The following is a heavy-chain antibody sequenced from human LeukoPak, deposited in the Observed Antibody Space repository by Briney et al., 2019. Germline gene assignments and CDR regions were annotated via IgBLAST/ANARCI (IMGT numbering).Heavy chain of an antibody. Sequence: PSETLSLTCTVSGYSLSSGYYWGWIRQPPGKGLEWIGSIYHSGSTYYNPSLKSRVTISVDTSKNQFSLKLSSVTAADTAVYYCARLYYDSSGYYYPFDYWGQGTLVTVSS. J-gene: IGHJ4*02. D-gene: IGHD3-22*01. V-gene: IGHV4-38-2*02. CDR2: IYHSGST. CDR3: ARLYYDSSGYYYPFDY. CDR1: GYSLSSGYY.